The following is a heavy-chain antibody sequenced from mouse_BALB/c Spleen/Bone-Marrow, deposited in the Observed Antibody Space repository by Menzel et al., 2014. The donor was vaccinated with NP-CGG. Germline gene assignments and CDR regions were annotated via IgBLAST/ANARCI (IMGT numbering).Heavy chain of an antibody. CDR2: INPGSGGA. CDR3: AREWTARAVDY. V-gene: IGHV1-54*01. J-gene: IGHJ2*01. Sequence: QVQLQQSGAELVRPGTSVKVSCKASGYAFTNYLIEWVKQRPVQGLEWIGVINPGSGGANYNAKFKGKATLTADKSSSTAYVHLSSLTSDDSAVYFCAREWTARAVDYWGQGTTLTVSS. D-gene: IGHD3-2*01. CDR1: GYAFTNYL.